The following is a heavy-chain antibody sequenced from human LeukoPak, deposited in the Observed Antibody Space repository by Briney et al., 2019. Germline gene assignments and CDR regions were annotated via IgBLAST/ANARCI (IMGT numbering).Heavy chain of an antibody. J-gene: IGHJ4*02. V-gene: IGHV3-9*01. CDR2: ISWNGDGI. Sequence: GGSLRLSCAASGFTFEDYAMHWVRQTPGKGLEWVSYISWNGDGIDYADSVKGRFTISRDHAKNSLYLQMNSLRPEDTALYYCVKGTPLGYWGQGTLVTVSS. CDR3: VKGTPLGY. D-gene: IGHD3-16*01. CDR1: GFTFEDYA.